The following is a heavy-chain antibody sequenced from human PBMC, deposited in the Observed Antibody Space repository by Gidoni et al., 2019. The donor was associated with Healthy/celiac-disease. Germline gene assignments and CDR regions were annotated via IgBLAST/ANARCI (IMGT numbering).Heavy chain of an antibody. Sequence: EVQLVESGGGLVQPGRSLRLSCTASGFTFGAYAMSWVRQAPGKGLEWVGFIRSKAYGGTTEYAASVKGRFTISRDDSKSIAYLQMNSLKTEDTAVYYCTRDSGLAVAVMDFWGQGTLVTVSS. V-gene: IGHV3-49*04. CDR1: GFTFGAYA. CDR3: TRDSGLAVAVMDF. J-gene: IGHJ4*02. D-gene: IGHD6-19*01. CDR2: IRSKAYGGTT.